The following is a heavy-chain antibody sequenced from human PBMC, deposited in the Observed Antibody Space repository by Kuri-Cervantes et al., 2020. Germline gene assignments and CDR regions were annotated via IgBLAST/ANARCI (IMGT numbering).Heavy chain of an antibody. Sequence: ASVKVSCKASGYTFTSYDINWVRQATGQGLEWMGWMNPNSGNTGYAQKFQGRVTMTRNTSISTAYMELSSLRSEDTAVYYCATSYMVQGVIIPPNFDYWGQGTLVTVSS. CDR1: GYTFTSYD. D-gene: IGHD3-10*01. V-gene: IGHV1-8*01. CDR2: MNPNSGNT. J-gene: IGHJ4*02. CDR3: ATSYMVQGVIIPPNFDY.